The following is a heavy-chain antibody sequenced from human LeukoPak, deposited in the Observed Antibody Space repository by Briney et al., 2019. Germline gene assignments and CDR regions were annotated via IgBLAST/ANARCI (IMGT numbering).Heavy chain of an antibody. CDR2: IIPIFDTP. J-gene: IGHJ4*02. CDR3: ATYRARAAVEWFFDH. Sequence: SVKVSCKASGGTFSSYAISWVRQAPGQGLEWMGGIIPIFDTPNYAQNFQGRLTISADESTSTAYMELSSLRSDDTAVYYCATYRARAAVEWFFDHWAQRTLVTVSS. CDR1: GGTFSSYA. V-gene: IGHV1-69*13. D-gene: IGHD3-3*01.